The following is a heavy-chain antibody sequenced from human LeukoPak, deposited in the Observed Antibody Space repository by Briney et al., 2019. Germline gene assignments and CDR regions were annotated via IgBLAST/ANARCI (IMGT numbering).Heavy chain of an antibody. CDR2: INPHSGGT. Sequence: ASVKVSCKASGGTFSNYAISWVRQAPGHGLEWMGWINPHSGGTKYAQKFQGRVTMTRDTSISTAYMEVTRLQSDDTAVYFCARLYGSGLRGAFDNWGQGTLVTVSS. CDR3: ARLYGSGLRGAFDN. CDR1: GGTFSNYA. J-gene: IGHJ3*02. V-gene: IGHV1-2*02. D-gene: IGHD3-10*01.